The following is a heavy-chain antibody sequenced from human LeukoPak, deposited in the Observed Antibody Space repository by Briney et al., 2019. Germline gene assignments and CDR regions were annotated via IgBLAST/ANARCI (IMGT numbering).Heavy chain of an antibody. CDR3: ARIYYDSSGYSIAHRYYYMDV. CDR1: GGSISSSSYY. V-gene: IGHV4-39*07. D-gene: IGHD3-22*01. J-gene: IGHJ6*03. CDR2: IYYSGST. Sequence: SETLSLTCTVSGGSISSSSYYWGWIRQPPGKGLEWIGSIYYSGSTYYNPSLKSRVTISVDTSKNQFSLKLSSVTAADTAVYYCARIYYDSSGYSIAHRYYYMDVWGSGTTVIVSS.